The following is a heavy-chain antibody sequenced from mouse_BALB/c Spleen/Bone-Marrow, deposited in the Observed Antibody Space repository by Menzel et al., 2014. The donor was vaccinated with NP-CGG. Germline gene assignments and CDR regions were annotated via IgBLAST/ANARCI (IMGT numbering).Heavy chain of an antibody. J-gene: IGHJ4*01. V-gene: IGHV1-66*01. D-gene: IGHD1-1*01. Sequence: QVHVKQSGPELVKPGASVKISCKASGYSFTSYYILWVKQRPGQGLEWIGWIFPGSDYPKYNENFKDKATLTADTSSSTAYMQLSSLTSEDDAVYFCARSRYYGSRGNYYAMDYWGQGTSVTVSS. CDR2: IFPGSDYP. CDR1: GYSFTSYY. CDR3: ARSRYYGSRGNYYAMDY.